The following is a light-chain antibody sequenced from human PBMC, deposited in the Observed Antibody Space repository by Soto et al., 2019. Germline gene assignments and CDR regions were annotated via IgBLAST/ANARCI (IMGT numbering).Light chain of an antibody. CDR2: AAS. Sequence: EIVLTQSPSTLSLSPGERATLSCRASHSVSRNLAWYQQNPGQAPRLLIYAASTRATGIPARFSGSGSGTEFTLTISSLQSEDSAVYYCQQYNSWPPITFGQGTRPEI. CDR3: QQYNSWPPIT. J-gene: IGKJ5*01. V-gene: IGKV3-15*01. CDR1: HSVSRN.